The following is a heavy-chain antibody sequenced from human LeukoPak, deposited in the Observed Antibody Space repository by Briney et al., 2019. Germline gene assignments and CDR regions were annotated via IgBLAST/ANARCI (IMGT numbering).Heavy chain of an antibody. CDR1: SFIFSGYT. CDR3: ARSPFEPSTGWYYFDY. CDR2: ISSSSIYI. Sequence: GGSLRLSCAASSFIFSGYTLNWVRQAPGKGLEWVSTISSSSIYIYYADSVKGRFTISRDNAKNSLYLQVDGLRVDDTAVYYCARSPFEPSTGWYYFDYWGQGTLVTVSS. D-gene: IGHD6-19*01. J-gene: IGHJ4*02. V-gene: IGHV3-21*01.